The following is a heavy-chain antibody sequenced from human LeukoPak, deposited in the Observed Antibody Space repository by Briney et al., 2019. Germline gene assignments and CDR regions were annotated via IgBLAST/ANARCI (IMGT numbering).Heavy chain of an antibody. CDR2: IYTTGST. V-gene: IGHV4-4*07. Sequence: SETLSLTCTVSGGSISSYYWSWIRQPAGKGLEWIGRIYTTGSTNYNPSLKSRVTMSVDTSKNQFSLKLSSVTAADTAVYYCARGRVVRGVIITQLYGMDVWGQGTTVTVSS. CDR3: ARGRVVRGVIITQLYGMDV. CDR1: GGSISSYY. J-gene: IGHJ6*02. D-gene: IGHD3-10*01.